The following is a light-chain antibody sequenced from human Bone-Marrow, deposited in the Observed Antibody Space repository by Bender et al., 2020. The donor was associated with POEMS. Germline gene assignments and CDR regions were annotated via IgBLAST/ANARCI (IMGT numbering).Light chain of an antibody. CDR1: SSNIGAHA. J-gene: IGLJ3*02. Sequence: QSVLTQPPSASGTPGQRVTISCSGGSSNIGAHAVNWYQHLPGTAPKLLIYSSHRRPSEVPDRFSCSRSGTSASLAMSGLQSEDEADYYCAVWDNSLNGWVFGGGTKLTVL. CDR2: SSH. V-gene: IGLV1-44*01. CDR3: AVWDNSLNGWV.